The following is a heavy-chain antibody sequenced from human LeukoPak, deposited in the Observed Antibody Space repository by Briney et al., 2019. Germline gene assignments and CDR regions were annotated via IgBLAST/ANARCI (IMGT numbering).Heavy chain of an antibody. D-gene: IGHD6-13*01. J-gene: IGHJ2*01. CDR2: IGTAGEI. Sequence: GGSLRLSCTASGFTFGDYAMSWVRQATGKGLEWVSGIGTAGEIYYPGSVKGRFTISRENAKNSLYLQMNSLRAGDTAVYYCARAAYSSTWYSRYFDLWGRGTLVTVSS. CDR3: ARAAYSSTWYSRYFDL. CDR1: GFTFGDYA. V-gene: IGHV3-13*01.